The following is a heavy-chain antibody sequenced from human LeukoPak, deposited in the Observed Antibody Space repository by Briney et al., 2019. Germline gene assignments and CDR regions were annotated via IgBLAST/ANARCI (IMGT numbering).Heavy chain of an antibody. Sequence: SETLSLTCAVSGYSISTSNWWGWIRQPPGKGLEWIGYIYYSGTAYYHPSLKSRVTMSVDTSKNQFSLKLGSVTAVDTAVYYCATTTGGSSHFDFWGQGTLVTVSS. D-gene: IGHD2-15*01. CDR2: IYYSGTA. CDR3: ATTTGGSSHFDF. V-gene: IGHV4-28*01. CDR1: GYSISTSNW. J-gene: IGHJ4*02.